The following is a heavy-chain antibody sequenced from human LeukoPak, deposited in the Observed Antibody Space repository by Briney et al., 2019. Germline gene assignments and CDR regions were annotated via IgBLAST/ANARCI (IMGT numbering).Heavy chain of an antibody. J-gene: IGHJ4*02. D-gene: IGHD5/OR15-5a*01. CDR1: GYTFTGYY. CDR3: ATARDRNSVYSSFDY. CDR2: INPNSGGT. V-gene: IGHV1-2*02. Sequence: GASVKVSCKASGYTFTGYYIHWVQQAPGQGLEWMGWINPNSGGTDYAQKFQGRVTMTRDTSITTAYMELTSLRSDDTAVYYCATARDRNSVYSSFDYWGQGTLVTVSS.